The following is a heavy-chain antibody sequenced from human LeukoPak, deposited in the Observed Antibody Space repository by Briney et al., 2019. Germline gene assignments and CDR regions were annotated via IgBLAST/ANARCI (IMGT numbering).Heavy chain of an antibody. D-gene: IGHD1-1*01. CDR3: ARGGPRDNGFDY. CDR2: YNTNSWDT. V-gene: IGHV1-2*02. J-gene: IGHJ4*02. Sequence: ASVKVSFKCSGYIFTGQFIHWVRQAPGQGLEWMAMYNTNSWDTTFSQGFQDRVTMTIDRSVNTAFMELSRMTSDDTAVYYCARGGPRDNGFDYWGQGTLFSVSS. CDR1: GYIFTGQF.